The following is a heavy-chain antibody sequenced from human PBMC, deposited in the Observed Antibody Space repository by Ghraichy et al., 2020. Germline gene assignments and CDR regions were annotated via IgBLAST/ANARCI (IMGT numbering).Heavy chain of an antibody. CDR2: VSDDGSNK. CDR3: ARGDYGDYPDY. CDR1: GFTFSTYP. Sequence: GGSLRLSCAASGFTFSTYPMQWVRQAPDKGLEWVAVVSDDGSNKYYADSVKGRFTISRDNSKNTLFLQMNSLRAEDTAVYYCARGDYGDYPDYWGQGTLVTVSS. V-gene: IGHV3-30-3*01. J-gene: IGHJ4*02. D-gene: IGHD4-17*01.